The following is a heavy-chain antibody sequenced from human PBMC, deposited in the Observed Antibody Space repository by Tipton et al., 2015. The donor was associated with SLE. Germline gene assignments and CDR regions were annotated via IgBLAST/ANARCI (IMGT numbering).Heavy chain of an antibody. Sequence: TLSLTCTVSGGSISSSSYYWGWIRQPPGKGLEWIGSIYYSGNTYYNPSLKSRVTISVDTSKNQFSLKLSSVTAADTAVYYCVRRLVAAANDWYFGLWGRGTLVTVSS. D-gene: IGHD2-2*01. CDR1: GGSISSSSYY. J-gene: IGHJ2*01. CDR3: VRRLVAAANDWYFGL. V-gene: IGHV4-39*07. CDR2: IYYSGNT.